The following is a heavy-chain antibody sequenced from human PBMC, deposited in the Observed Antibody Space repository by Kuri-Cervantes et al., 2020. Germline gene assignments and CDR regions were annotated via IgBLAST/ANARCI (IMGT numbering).Heavy chain of an antibody. CDR1: GGSFSGYY. J-gene: IGHJ5*02. V-gene: IGHV4-34*01. CDR3: ARQRTYYYGSGSYFNWLDP. Sequence: GSLRLSCAVYGGSFSGYYWSWIRQPPGKGLEWIGEINHSGSTNYNPSLKSRVTISVDTSKNQFSLKLSSVTAADTAVYYCARQRTYYYGSGSYFNWLDPWGQGTLVTVSS. D-gene: IGHD3-10*01. CDR2: INHSGST.